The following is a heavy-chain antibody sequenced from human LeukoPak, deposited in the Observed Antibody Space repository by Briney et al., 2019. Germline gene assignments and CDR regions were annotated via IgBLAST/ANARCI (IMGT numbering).Heavy chain of an antibody. Sequence: ASVKVSCKASGYTFTGYYMHWVRQAPGQGLEWMGWINPNSGGTNYAQKFQGRVTMTRDTSISTAYMELSRLRSDDTAMYYCARELGYSGYDSYFWFDPWGQGTLVTVSS. D-gene: IGHD5-12*01. CDR2: INPNSGGT. V-gene: IGHV1-2*02. CDR1: GYTFTGYY. J-gene: IGHJ5*02. CDR3: ARELGYSGYDSYFWFDP.